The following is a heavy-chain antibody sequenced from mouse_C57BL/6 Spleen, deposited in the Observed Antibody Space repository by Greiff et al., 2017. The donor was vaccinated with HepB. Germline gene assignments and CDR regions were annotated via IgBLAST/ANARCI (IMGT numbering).Heavy chain of an antibody. D-gene: IGHD2-5*01. J-gene: IGHJ4*01. CDR3: ARESFSYSNYYAMDY. CDR1: GYSFTGYF. Sequence: VKPGDSVKISCKASGYSFTGYFMNWVMQSHGKSLEWIGRINPYNGDTFYNQKFKGKATLTVDKSSSTAHMELRSLTSEDSAVYYCARESFSYSNYYAMDYWGQGTSVTVSS. CDR2: INPYNGDT. V-gene: IGHV1-20*01.